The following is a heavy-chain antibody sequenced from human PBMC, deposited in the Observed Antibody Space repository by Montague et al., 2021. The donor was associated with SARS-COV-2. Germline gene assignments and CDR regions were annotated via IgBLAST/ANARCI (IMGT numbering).Heavy chain of an antibody. Sequence: SETLSLTCTVSGGSISSGTYYWGWVRQPPGKGLEWIGTINYSGKTYYXPSLKSRVTISVDTSKNQFSLKVTSVTAADTAVYYCARRAQWQLSWLFDLWGRGTLVTVSS. V-gene: IGHV4-39*01. CDR2: INYSGKT. CDR1: GGSISSGTYY. J-gene: IGHJ2*01. D-gene: IGHD6-19*01. CDR3: ARRAQWQLSWLFDL.